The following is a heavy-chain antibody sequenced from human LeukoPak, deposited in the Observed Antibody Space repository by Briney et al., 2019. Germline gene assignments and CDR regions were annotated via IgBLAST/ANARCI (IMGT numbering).Heavy chain of an antibody. Sequence: PSETLSLTCTVSGGSIASDSDSWGWIRQPPGKGLEWIVSIYSGGKSFFKVSLKSRVTISIDTSKNQFSLKMWSVTAADTALYYCARAPVSTAYLHYYSMDVWGKGTTVTVSS. V-gene: IGHV4-39*07. CDR3: ARAPVSTAYLHYYSMDV. CDR1: GGSIASDSDS. CDR2: IYSGGKS. J-gene: IGHJ6*03. D-gene: IGHD3-9*01.